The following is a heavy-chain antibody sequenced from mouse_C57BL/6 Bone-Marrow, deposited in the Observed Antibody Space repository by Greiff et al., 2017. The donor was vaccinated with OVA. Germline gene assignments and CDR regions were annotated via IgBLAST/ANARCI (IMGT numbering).Heavy chain of an antibody. V-gene: IGHV1-64*01. CDR3: ARWDGNYGRYFDV. Sequence: QVQLQQPGAELVKPGASVKLSCKASGYTFTSYWMHWVKQRPGQGLEWIGMIHPNSGSTNYNEKFKSKATLTVDKSSSTAYMKLSSLTSEDSAVYYCARWDGNYGRYFDVWGTGTTVTVSS. CDR1: GYTFTSYW. D-gene: IGHD2-1*01. J-gene: IGHJ1*03. CDR2: IHPNSGST.